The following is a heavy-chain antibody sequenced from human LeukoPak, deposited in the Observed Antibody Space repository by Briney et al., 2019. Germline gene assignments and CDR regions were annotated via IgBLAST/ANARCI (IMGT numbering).Heavy chain of an antibody. Sequence: GASVKVSCKVSGYTLTELSMHWVRQAPGKGGEWRGGFDSEDGETIYAQKFQGRVTMTEDTSTDTAYMELSSLRSEDTAVYYCATDDYYDSSGYDYWGQGTLVTVSS. V-gene: IGHV1-24*01. J-gene: IGHJ4*02. CDR2: FDSEDGET. D-gene: IGHD3-22*01. CDR3: ATDDYYDSSGYDY. CDR1: GYTLTELS.